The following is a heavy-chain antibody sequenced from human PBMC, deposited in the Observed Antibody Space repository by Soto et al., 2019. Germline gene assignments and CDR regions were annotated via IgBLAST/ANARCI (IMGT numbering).Heavy chain of an antibody. D-gene: IGHD2-15*01. CDR3: AREWSCSGGSCYAYNWFVP. V-gene: IGHV1-3*01. CDR1: GYTFTSYA. J-gene: IGHJ5*02. CDR2: INAGNGNT. Sequence: GASVKVSCKASGYTFTSYAMHWVRQAPGQRLEWMGWINAGNGNTKYSQKFQGRVTITRDTSASTAYMELSSLRSEDTAVYYCAREWSCSGGSCYAYNWFVPWGQGTLVTVSS.